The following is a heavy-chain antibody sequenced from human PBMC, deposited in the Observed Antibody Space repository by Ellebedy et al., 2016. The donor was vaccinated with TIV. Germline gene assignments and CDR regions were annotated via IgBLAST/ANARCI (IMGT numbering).Heavy chain of an antibody. CDR3: ARGGVGRYCTNGVCLQALDY. D-gene: IGHD2-8*01. Sequence: ASVKVSCKASGYTFTSYGISWVRQAPGQGLEWMGGIIPIFGTANYAQKFQGRVTITRDTSASTAYMELSSLRSEDTAVYYCARGGVGRYCTNGVCLQALDYWGQGTLVTVSS. V-gene: IGHV1-69*05. CDR1: GYTFTSYG. CDR2: IIPIFGTA. J-gene: IGHJ4*02.